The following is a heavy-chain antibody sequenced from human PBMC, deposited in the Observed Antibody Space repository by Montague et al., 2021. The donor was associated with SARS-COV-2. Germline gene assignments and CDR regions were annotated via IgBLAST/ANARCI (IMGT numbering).Heavy chain of an antibody. CDR3: GKWTERAPAYCDY. D-gene: IGHD1-26*01. V-gene: IGHV3-23*01. J-gene: IGHJ4*02. CDR2: ISGGGGST. Sequence: SLRISCAASGFTFDNHAMTWVRQAPGKGLEWVSTISGGGGSTYYADSVKGRFTISRDNSKRTLFLQMNSLRAEDTAVYYCGKWTERAPAYCDYWGQGTLVTVSS. CDR1: GFTFDNHA.